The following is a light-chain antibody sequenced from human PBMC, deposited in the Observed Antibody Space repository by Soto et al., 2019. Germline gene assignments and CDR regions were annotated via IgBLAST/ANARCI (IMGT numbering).Light chain of an antibody. J-gene: IGLJ1*01. CDR3: TSYTRSSTYA. Sequence: QSALTQPASVSASPGQSITISCTGTSSDVGAYNYVSWYQQHPGKAPKLMIYEVTNRPSGVSNRFSGSKSGNTASLTISGLQAEDEADYYCTSYTRSSTYAFGTGTKLTVL. V-gene: IGLV2-14*01. CDR2: EVT. CDR1: SSDVGAYNY.